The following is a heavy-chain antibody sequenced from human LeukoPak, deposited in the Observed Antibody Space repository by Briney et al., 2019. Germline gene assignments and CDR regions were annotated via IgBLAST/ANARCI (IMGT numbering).Heavy chain of an antibody. V-gene: IGHV4-34*01. Sequence: PSETLSLTCAVSGGSFSGYYWSWIRQPPGKGLEWIGEINHSGSTNYNPSLKSRVTISVDTSKNQFSLKLSSVTAADTAVYYCARGRSGGTFQHWGQGTLVTVSS. CDR2: INHSGST. D-gene: IGHD3-16*01. CDR3: ARGRSGGTFQH. CDR1: GGSFSGYY. J-gene: IGHJ1*01.